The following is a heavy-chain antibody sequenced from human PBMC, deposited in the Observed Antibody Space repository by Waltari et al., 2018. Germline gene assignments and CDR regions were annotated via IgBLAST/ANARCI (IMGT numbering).Heavy chain of an antibody. Sequence: EVQLVEYGGGLVQPGGSLRLSCAASGFTFSSHWMYWVRQTPGKGLVWVSGINSDGSSTSYADSVKGRVTISRDNAKNTLYLQMNSLRAEDTAVYYCVRDSSGTYWGQGTQVTVSS. CDR1: GFTFSSHW. CDR2: INSDGSST. D-gene: IGHD3-22*01. V-gene: IGHV3-74*01. J-gene: IGHJ4*02. CDR3: VRDSSGTY.